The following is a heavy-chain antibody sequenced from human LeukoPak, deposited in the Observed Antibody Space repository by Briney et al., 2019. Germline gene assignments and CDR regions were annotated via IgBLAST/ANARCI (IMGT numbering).Heavy chain of an antibody. Sequence: GGSLRLSCAASGFTFSSYWMHWVRQAPGQGLEWVSVIYTGGSTHYADSVKGRFIISRDNSKNTLYLQMNSLRADDTAVYFCARRAGALYYYDTSGPFDHWGRGTLVTVSS. J-gene: IGHJ4*02. CDR1: GFTFSSYW. CDR2: IYTGGST. D-gene: IGHD3-22*01. CDR3: ARRAGALYYYDTSGPFDH. V-gene: IGHV3-53*01.